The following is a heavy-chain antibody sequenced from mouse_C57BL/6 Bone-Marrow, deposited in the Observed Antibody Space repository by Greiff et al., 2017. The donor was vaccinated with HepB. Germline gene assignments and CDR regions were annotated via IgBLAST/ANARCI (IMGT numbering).Heavy chain of an antibody. D-gene: IGHD1-1*01. CDR2: IYPGGGYT. V-gene: IGHV1-63*01. Sequence: QVQLKQSGAELVRPGTSVKMSCKASGYTFTNYWIGWAKQRPGHGLEWIGDIYPGGGYTNYNEKFKGKATLTADKSSSTAYMQFSSLTSEDSAIYYCARKGLRSAMDYWGQGTSVTVSS. CDR1: GYTFTNYW. CDR3: ARKGLRSAMDY. J-gene: IGHJ4*01.